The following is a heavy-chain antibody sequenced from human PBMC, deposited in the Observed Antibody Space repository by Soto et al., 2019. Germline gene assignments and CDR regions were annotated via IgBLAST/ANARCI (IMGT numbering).Heavy chain of an antibody. CDR1: GFTFSSSA. CDR2: IAYDGSNE. Sequence: QVQLVESGGGGVQPGRSLRLSCAASGFTFSSSAMHWVRQAPGKGLEWVAVIAYDGSNEYYADSVKGRFTISRDNSKNTLYLQMNSLRAEDTAVYYCARDPYYDSSGYYSLDFDLWGRGTLVTVSS. V-gene: IGHV3-30-3*01. CDR3: ARDPYYDSSGYYSLDFDL. J-gene: IGHJ2*01. D-gene: IGHD3-22*01.